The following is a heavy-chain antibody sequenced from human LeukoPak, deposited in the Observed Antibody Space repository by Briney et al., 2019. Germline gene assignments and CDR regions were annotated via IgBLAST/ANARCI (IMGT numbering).Heavy chain of an antibody. CDR3: ARDQEGFDY. CDR1: GYTFTSYY. Sequence: ASVKVSCTASGYTFTSYYMHWVRQAPGQGLEWMGIINPRDGSTSYAQKFQGRVTVTRDTSTSTVHMELSGLRSEDTAVYYCARDQEGFDYWGQGTLVTVSS. CDR2: INPRDGST. J-gene: IGHJ4*02. V-gene: IGHV1-46*01.